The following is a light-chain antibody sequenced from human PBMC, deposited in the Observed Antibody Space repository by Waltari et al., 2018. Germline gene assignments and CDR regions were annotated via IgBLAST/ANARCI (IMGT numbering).Light chain of an antibody. CDR1: NLGSKY. CDR3: QVWDSSSDHYI. V-gene: IGLV3-21*01. J-gene: IGLJ1*01. Sequence: SYELTQPPSVSVSPGQPARITCGGDNLGSKYVHWYQQKPAQAPVLVIYYDSDRPSGIPERFSGSKSGNTATLTISGVEAGDEADYYRQVWDSSSDHYIFGAGTRLTVL. CDR2: YDS.